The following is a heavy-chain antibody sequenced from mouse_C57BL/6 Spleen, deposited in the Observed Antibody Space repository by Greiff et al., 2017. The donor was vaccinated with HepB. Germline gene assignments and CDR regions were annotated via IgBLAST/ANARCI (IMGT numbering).Heavy chain of an antibody. J-gene: IGHJ1*03. CDR1: GYTFTSYW. CDR3: ARYYDYDGWYFDV. D-gene: IGHD2-4*01. Sequence: VQLQQPGAELVKPGASVKMSCKASGYTFTSYWVTWVKQRPGQGLEWIGDIYPGSGSTNYNEKFKSKATLTVDTSSSTAYMQLSSLTSEDSAVYDCARYYDYDGWYFDVWGTGTTVTVSS. CDR2: IYPGSGST. V-gene: IGHV1-55*01.